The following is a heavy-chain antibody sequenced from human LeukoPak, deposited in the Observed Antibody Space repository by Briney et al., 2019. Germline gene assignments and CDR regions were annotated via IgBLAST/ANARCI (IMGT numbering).Heavy chain of an antibody. Sequence: GSLRLSCAASGFTSSTYWIHWVRQAPGKGLTWVSRINSDGSSTSYADSVKGRFTISRDNAKNTVYLHMNSLKVEDTAVYYCARSYYGDYEDFWGQGTLVAVSS. J-gene: IGHJ4*02. CDR1: GFTSSTYW. D-gene: IGHD4-17*01. CDR2: INSDGSST. V-gene: IGHV3-74*01. CDR3: ARSYYGDYEDF.